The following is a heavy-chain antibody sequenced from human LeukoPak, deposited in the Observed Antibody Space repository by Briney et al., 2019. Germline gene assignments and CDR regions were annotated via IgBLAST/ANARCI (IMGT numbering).Heavy chain of an antibody. D-gene: IGHD1-7*01. CDR1: GFTFSSYW. J-gene: IGHJ4*02. CDR2: IKQDGSEK. CDR3: ARAGLYNWNYEGTTYFDF. Sequence: GGSLRLSCAASGFTFSSYWMSWVRQAPGKGLEWVANIKQDGSEKYYVDSVKGRFTISRDNAKNSLYLQMNSLRAEDTALYYCARAGLYNWNYEGTTYFDFWGQGTLVTVSA. V-gene: IGHV3-7*03.